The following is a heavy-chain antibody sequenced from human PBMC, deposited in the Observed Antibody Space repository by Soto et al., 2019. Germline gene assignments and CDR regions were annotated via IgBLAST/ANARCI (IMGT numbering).Heavy chain of an antibody. D-gene: IGHD3-9*01. Sequence: ASVKVSCKASGYTFTGYYMHWVRQAPGQGLEWMGWINPNSGGTNYAQKFQGWVTMTRDTSISTAYMELSRLRSDDTAVYYCARHPLMSILTRYSYYYGMDVWGQGTTVTVSS. V-gene: IGHV1-2*04. CDR2: INPNSGGT. CDR3: ARHPLMSILTRYSYYYGMDV. J-gene: IGHJ6*02. CDR1: GYTFTGYY.